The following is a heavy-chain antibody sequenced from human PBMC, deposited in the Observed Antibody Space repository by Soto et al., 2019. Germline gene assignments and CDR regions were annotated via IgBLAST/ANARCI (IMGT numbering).Heavy chain of an antibody. V-gene: IGHV1-3*01. J-gene: IGHJ4*02. CDR1: GYTFTTHG. Sequence: QVQLVQPGAEVKKPGASVKVSCKASGYTFTTHGMHWVRQAPGQGLEWMGWINAGSGNTRYSQKFQGRVTITRDTTASTAYMELRSLRSEDTAVYYCARDVVMTTFGVATHYWGQGTLVTVSS. CDR3: ARDVVMTTFGVATHY. D-gene: IGHD3-3*01. CDR2: INAGSGNT.